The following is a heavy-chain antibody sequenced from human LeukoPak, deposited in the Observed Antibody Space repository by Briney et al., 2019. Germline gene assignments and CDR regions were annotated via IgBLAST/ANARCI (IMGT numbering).Heavy chain of an antibody. J-gene: IGHJ6*02. CDR2: IYSGGST. CDR1: GFTVSSNY. Sequence: GGSLRLSCAASGFTVSSNYMSWVRQAPGKGLEWVSVIYSGGSTYYADSVKGRFTISRDNSKNTLYLQMNSLRAEDTAVYYCASNVLRYFDWFSQTPYYYYGMDVWGQGTTVTVSS. D-gene: IGHD3-9*01. V-gene: IGHV3-66*01. CDR3: ASNVLRYFDWFSQTPYYYYGMDV.